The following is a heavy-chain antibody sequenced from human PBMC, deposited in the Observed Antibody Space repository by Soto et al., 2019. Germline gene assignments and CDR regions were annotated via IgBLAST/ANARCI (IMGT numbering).Heavy chain of an antibody. CDR1: GFTFSSYA. V-gene: IGHV3-23*01. CDR3: AKVRRDDSSGSPYYGMDV. D-gene: IGHD3-22*01. J-gene: IGHJ6*02. CDR2: ISGSGGST. Sequence: PGGSLRLSCAASGFTFSSYAMSWVRQAPGKGLEWVSAISGSGGSTYYADSVKGRFTISRDNSKNTLYLQMNSLRAEDTAVYYCAKVRRDDSSGSPYYGMDVWGRGTTVTVSS.